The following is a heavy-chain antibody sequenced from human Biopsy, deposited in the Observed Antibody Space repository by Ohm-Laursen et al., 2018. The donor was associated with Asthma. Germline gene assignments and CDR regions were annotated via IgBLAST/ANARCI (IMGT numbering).Heavy chain of an antibody. CDR3: AKARCYYYYCDMEV. CDR2: IYYSGST. Sequence: TLSLTCTVSGAPIMSTNYWGWIRQHPGKGLEWIGYIYYSGSTYYNPSLKSRVSILIDTSKNQFSLRLSSVTAADTAVLYCAKARCYYYYCDMEVWGQGTTVTVSS. CDR1: GAPIMSTNY. D-gene: IGHD3-16*02. J-gene: IGHJ6*02. V-gene: IGHV4-31*03.